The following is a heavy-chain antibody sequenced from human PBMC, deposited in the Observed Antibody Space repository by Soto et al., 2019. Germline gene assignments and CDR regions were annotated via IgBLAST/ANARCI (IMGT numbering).Heavy chain of an antibody. J-gene: IGHJ3*02. CDR3: ARGSQYQLPRGTFDAFDI. Sequence: QLQLQESGPGLVRPSETLSLTCTVSGDSISTFNFYWGWIRQPPGKGLEWIGTFYYSGTTHYNPSRKSRVTISVDTSKNQLSLKVSSVPAADTAVYYCARGSQYQLPRGTFDAFDIWGQGTMVTVSS. D-gene: IGHD2-2*01. CDR1: GDSISTFNFY. V-gene: IGHV4-39*01. CDR2: FYYSGTT.